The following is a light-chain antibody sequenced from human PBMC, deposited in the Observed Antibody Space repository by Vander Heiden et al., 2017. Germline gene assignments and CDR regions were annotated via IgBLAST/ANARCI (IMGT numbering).Light chain of an antibody. CDR1: QDISNY. CDR3: QQYESLLFT. CDR2: DAS. V-gene: IGKV1-33*01. J-gene: IGKJ3*01. Sequence: DIQMTQSPSSLSASVGDRVTITCQASQDISNYLNWYQQRPGKAPKLLIYDASNLETGVPSRFSGSGSGTDFTFTISSLQPEDVATYYCQQYESLLFTFGPGTKVEIK.